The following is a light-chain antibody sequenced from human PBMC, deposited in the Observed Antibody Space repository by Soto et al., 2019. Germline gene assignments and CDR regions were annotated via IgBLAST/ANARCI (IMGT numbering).Light chain of an antibody. V-gene: IGLV2-14*01. CDR2: DAT. CDR3: SSYTSTNTVL. Sequence: QSALTKPASVSGSPGKSIPTSGTGTSSNVGAYNSVSWYQQHPGKAPKVMIYDATDRPSGVSNRFSGSKSGNTAYLTISGLQADDEADYYCSSYTSTNTVLFGGGTKLTVL. CDR1: SSNVGAYNS. J-gene: IGLJ2*01.